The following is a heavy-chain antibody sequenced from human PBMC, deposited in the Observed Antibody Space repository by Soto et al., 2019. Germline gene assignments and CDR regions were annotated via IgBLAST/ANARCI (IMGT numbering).Heavy chain of an antibody. CDR1: GYTFTSYG. D-gene: IGHD6-19*01. V-gene: IGHV1-18*01. Sequence: QVQLVQSGAEVKKPGASVKVSCKASGYTFTSYGISWVRQAPGQGLEWMGWTSAYNGNTNYAQKLQGRVTMTTDTSTSAAYMELRSLRSDDTAVYYCARRQWLVGGYYYGMDVWGQGTTVTVSS. CDR3: ARRQWLVGGYYYGMDV. CDR2: TSAYNGNT. J-gene: IGHJ6*02.